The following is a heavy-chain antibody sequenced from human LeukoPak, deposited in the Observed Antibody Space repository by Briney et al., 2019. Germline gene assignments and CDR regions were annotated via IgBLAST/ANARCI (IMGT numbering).Heavy chain of an antibody. Sequence: PGGSLRLSCAASGFTFSVHWMSWVRQAPGKGVEWVANIKPDGSEKNYVDSVKGRFTISIDNAKNSLYLQMNSLRLEDTAVYWCARELSWSGRDYWGQGTLVTVSS. D-gene: IGHD3-3*01. CDR1: GFTFSVHW. J-gene: IGHJ4*02. CDR3: ARELSWSGRDY. V-gene: IGHV3-7*01. CDR2: IKPDGSEK.